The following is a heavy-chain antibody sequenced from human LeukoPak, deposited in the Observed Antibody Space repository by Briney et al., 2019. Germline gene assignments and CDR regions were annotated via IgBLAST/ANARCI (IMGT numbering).Heavy chain of an antibody. V-gene: IGHV1-69*05. Sequence: SVKVSCKSSGGTFSSYAISWVRQAPGQGLEWMGRIIPIFGTANYAQKFQGRVTITTDESTSTAYMELSSLRSEDTAVYYCARARYDSSGYYYGWGQGTLVTVSS. CDR2: IIPIFGTA. J-gene: IGHJ4*02. CDR3: ARARYDSSGYYYG. D-gene: IGHD3-22*01. CDR1: GGTFSSYA.